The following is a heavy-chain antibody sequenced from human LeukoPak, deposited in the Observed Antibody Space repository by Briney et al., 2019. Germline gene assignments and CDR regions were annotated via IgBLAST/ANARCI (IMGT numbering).Heavy chain of an antibody. CDR3: AKNPLMVRGVITLPDY. D-gene: IGHD3-10*01. CDR1: GFTFSSYG. V-gene: IGHV3-30*18. J-gene: IGHJ4*02. Sequence: GGSLRLSCAASGFTFSSYGMHWVRQAPGKGLEWVAVISYDGSNKYYADSVKGRFTISRDNSKNTLYLQMNSLRAEDTAVYYCAKNPLMVRGVITLPDYWGQGTLVTVSS. CDR2: ISYDGSNK.